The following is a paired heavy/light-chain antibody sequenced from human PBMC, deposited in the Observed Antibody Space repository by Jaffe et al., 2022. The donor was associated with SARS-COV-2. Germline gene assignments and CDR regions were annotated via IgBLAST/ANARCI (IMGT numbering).Heavy chain of an antibody. J-gene: IGHJ3*01. V-gene: IGHV3-30-3*01. CDR1: GFTFNNYA. D-gene: IGHD1-26*01. Sequence: QVQLVESGGGVVQPGRSLRLSCAASGFTFNNYAIHWVRQAPGKGLEWVAVISYEGSTQYYADSVKGRFTVSRDNSKNTVSLQMSSLRHEDTAVYYCARDVFADYYPGAFDVWGQGTRVTVSS. CDR3: ARDVFADYYPGAFDV. CDR2: ISYEGSTQ.
Light chain of an antibody. J-gene: IGKJ1*01. Sequence: DIVMTQSPLSLPVTPGEPASISCRSSQSLLHDNGNNYVDWYLQKPGQSPKLLIYLGSNRASGVPDRFSGSGSGTDFTLKISRVEAEDVGVYYCMEALQTPWTFGQGTKVEIK. V-gene: IGKV2-28*01. CDR3: MEALQTPWT. CDR1: QSLLHDNGNNY. CDR2: LGS.